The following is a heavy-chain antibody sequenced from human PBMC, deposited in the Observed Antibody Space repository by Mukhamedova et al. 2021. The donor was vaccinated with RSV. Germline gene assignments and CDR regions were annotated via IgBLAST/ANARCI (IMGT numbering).Heavy chain of an antibody. J-gene: IGHJ6*02. D-gene: IGHD3-3*01. CDR3: ARIRDFWSGYYRDLGYYGMDV. V-gene: IGHV3-74*01. Sequence: KGRFTISRDNAKNTLYLQMNSLRAEDTAVYYCARIRDFWSGYYRDLGYYGMDVWGQGTTVTVSS.